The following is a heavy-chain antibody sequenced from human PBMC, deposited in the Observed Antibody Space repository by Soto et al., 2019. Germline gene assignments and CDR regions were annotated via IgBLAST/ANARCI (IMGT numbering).Heavy chain of an antibody. Sequence: EVQLVESGGGLVQPGGSLRLSCAASGFTFSDHFMEWVRQAPGKGLEWVGGIRNKARSYTTDYAASVRGRFTISRDDSKNSLYLQMNSLKAEDTAVYYCARLLAYCGGDCHSFAFDIWGQGTLVTVSS. CDR3: ARLLAYCGGDCHSFAFDI. D-gene: IGHD2-21*02. CDR2: IRNKARSYTT. J-gene: IGHJ3*02. CDR1: GFTFSDHF. V-gene: IGHV3-72*01.